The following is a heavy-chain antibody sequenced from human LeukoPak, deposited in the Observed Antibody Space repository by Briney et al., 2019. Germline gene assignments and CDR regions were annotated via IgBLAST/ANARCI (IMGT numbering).Heavy chain of an antibody. CDR1: GGSISSYY. J-gene: IGHJ1*01. Sequence: SETLSLTCTVSGGSISSYYWSWIRQPPGKGLEWIGYIYYSGSTNYNPSLKSRVTISVDTSKNQFSLKLSSVTAADTAVYYCARGLSARHWGQGTLVTVSS. CDR3: ARGLSARH. CDR2: IYYSGST. V-gene: IGHV4-59*01. D-gene: IGHD3-16*02.